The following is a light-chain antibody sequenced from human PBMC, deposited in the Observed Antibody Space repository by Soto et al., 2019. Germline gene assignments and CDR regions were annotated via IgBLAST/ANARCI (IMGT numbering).Light chain of an antibody. CDR3: SSYTASSSWV. J-gene: IGLJ3*02. CDR1: SSDVGGYNY. CDR2: HVT. V-gene: IGLV2-14*01. Sequence: QSALTQPASVSGSPGQSITISCAGSSSDVGGYNYVSWYQQHPGKAPKLMIYHVTNRPSGAPDRFSGSKSGNTASLTISGLQAEDEADYYCSSYTASSSWVFGGGTKLTVL.